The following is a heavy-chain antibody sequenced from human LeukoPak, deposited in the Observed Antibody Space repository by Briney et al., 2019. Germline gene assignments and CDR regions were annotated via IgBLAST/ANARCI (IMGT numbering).Heavy chain of an antibody. J-gene: IGHJ4*02. CDR3: ARDLFVVVPAARGTSSSALFDY. CDR2: FSSTTNTI. V-gene: IGHV3-48*01. CDR1: GFTFSVYS. Sequence: GGSLRLSCAASGFTFSVYSMNWVRQAPEKGLEWVSYFSSTTNTIYYADSVKGRFTISRDNAKNSLYLQMNSLRAEDTAVYYCARDLFVVVPAARGTSSSALFDYWGQGTLVTVSS. D-gene: IGHD2-2*01.